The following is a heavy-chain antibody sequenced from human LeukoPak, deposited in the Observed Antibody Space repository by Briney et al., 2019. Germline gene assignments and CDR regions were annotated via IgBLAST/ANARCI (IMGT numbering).Heavy chain of an antibody. J-gene: IGHJ4*02. CDR1: GGTFSSYA. D-gene: IGHD3-10*01. V-gene: IGHV1-69*13. Sequence: SVKVSCKASGGTFSSYAISWVRQAPGQGLEWMGGIISMFGTANYAQKFQGRVTITADESTSTAYMELSSLRSEDTAVYYCARDPMVRGLIRNYWGQGTLVTVSS. CDR2: IISMFGTA. CDR3: ARDPMVRGLIRNY.